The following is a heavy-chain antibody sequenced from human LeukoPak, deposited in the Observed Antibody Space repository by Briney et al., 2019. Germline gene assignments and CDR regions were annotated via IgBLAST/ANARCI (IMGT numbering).Heavy chain of an antibody. J-gene: IGHJ3*02. CDR2: IGTAGDT. CDR3: ARGVGAVAGTRRWEDAFDI. D-gene: IGHD6-19*01. CDR1: GFTFSSYD. Sequence: PGGSLRLSCAASGFTFSSYDMHWVRQATGKGLEWVSAIGTAGDTYYPGSVKGRFTISRENAKNSLYLQMNSLRAGDTAVYYCARGVGAVAGTRRWEDAFDIWGQGTMVTVSS. V-gene: IGHV3-13*04.